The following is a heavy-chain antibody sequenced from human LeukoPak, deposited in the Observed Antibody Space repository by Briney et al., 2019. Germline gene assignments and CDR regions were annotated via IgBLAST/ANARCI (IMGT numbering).Heavy chain of an antibody. J-gene: IGHJ4*02. D-gene: IGHD1-26*01. Sequence: ASVKVSCKASGYTFTSYDINWVRQATGQGLEWMGWMNPNSGNTGYAQKFQGRVTITRNTSISTAYMELSSLRSEDTAVYYCARVTSGSYEEFDYWGQGTLVTVSS. CDR3: ARVTSGSYEEFDY. V-gene: IGHV1-8*03. CDR2: MNPNSGNT. CDR1: GYTFTSYD.